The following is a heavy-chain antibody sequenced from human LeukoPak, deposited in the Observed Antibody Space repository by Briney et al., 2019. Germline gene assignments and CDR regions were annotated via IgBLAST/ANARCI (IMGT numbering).Heavy chain of an antibody. CDR1: GFTFSNYA. V-gene: IGHV3-23*01. D-gene: IGHD3-3*01. CDR2: ISGSGGST. Sequence: PGGSLRLSCAASGFTFSNYAMSWVRQAPGKGLEWVSTISGSGGSTYYADSVKGQFTISGDNSKNTLYLQMNSLRAEDTAVYYCAKEEWLLAVYFDYWGQGTLVTVSS. CDR3: AKEEWLLAVYFDY. J-gene: IGHJ4*02.